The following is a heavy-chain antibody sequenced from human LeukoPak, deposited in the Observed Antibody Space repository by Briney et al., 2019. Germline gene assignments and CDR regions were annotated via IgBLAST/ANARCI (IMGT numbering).Heavy chain of an antibody. V-gene: IGHV3-30*18. D-gene: IGHD3-10*01. CDR2: ITFDGNSK. CDR3: AEDLSYGSYSFDS. CDR1: GFPFSIYG. J-gene: IGHJ4*02. Sequence: PGGSLRLSCAASGFPFSIYGMHWVRQAPGKGLEWVAIITFDGNSKSYADSVKGRFTVSRDNSKNTLYLQMSSLRTEDTAVYYCAEDLSYGSYSFDSWGQGALVTVSS.